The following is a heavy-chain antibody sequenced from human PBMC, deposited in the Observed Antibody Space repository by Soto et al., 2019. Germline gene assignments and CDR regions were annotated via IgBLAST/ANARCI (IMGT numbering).Heavy chain of an antibody. CDR3: AREDVDGSSTRRPPWVP. CDR2: IIPIFGTA. Sequence: SSVKASCKASGGTFSSYAISWVRQAPGQGLEWMGGIIPIFGTANYAQKFQGRVTITADESTSTAYMELSSLRSEDTAVYYCAREDVDGSSTRRPPWVPWGQRSLVTVP. D-gene: IGHD2-2*01. CDR1: GGTFSSYA. J-gene: IGHJ5*02. V-gene: IGHV1-69*13.